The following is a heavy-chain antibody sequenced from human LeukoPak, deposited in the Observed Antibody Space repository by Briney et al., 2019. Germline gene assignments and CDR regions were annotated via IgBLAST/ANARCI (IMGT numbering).Heavy chain of an antibody. CDR3: ARPSTKYSSSSGYFQH. CDR2: IYYSGSM. D-gene: IGHD6-6*01. Sequence: SETLSLTCTVSGGSISSYSYHWGWIRQPPGKGLEWIGSIYYSGSMYYNPSLKSRVTISVDTSKNRFSLKLSSVTAADTAVYYCARPSTKYSSSSGYFQHWGQGTLVTVSS. CDR1: GGSISSYSYH. J-gene: IGHJ1*01. V-gene: IGHV4-39*01.